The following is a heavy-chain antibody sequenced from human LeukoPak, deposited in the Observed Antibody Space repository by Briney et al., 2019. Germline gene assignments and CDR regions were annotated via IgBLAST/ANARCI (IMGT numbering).Heavy chain of an antibody. J-gene: IGHJ4*02. CDR3: ARDQSITMIVDDY. CDR2: ISSSSSTI. D-gene: IGHD3-22*01. CDR1: GFTFNTYG. V-gene: IGHV3-48*01. Sequence: GRSLRLSCAASGFTFNTYGFHWVRQAPGKGLEWVSYISSSSSTIYYADSVKGRFTISRDNAKNSLYLQMNSLRAEDTAVYYCARDQSITMIVDDYWGQGTLVTVSS.